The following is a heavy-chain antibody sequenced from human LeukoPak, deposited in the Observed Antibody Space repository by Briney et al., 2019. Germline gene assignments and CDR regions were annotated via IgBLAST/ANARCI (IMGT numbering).Heavy chain of an antibody. Sequence: GGSLRLSCAVSGFTFSSYSMSWVRQAPGKGLEWLSYTSSSSSTIYYADSVKGRFTISRDNAKNSVYLQMNSLRDEDTAVYYCARVDYFDSRGQGTLVPVSS. V-gene: IGHV3-48*02. CDR3: ARVDYFDS. CDR1: GFTFSSYS. CDR2: TSSSSSTI. J-gene: IGHJ4*02.